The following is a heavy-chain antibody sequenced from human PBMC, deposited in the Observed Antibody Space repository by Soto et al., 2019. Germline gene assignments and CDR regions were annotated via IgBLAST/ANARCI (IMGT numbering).Heavy chain of an antibody. V-gene: IGHV4-59*08. J-gene: IGHJ4*02. D-gene: IGHD4-17*01. CDR3: TRRYGPGFDY. CDR2: IYYSGST. CDR1: GGSINSYY. Sequence: LETLSLTCTVSGGSINSYYLSWIRQPPGKGLEWIGYIYYSGSTNYNPSLKSRVTISVDTSKNQFSLKLSSVTAADTAVYYCTRRYGPGFDYWGQGTLVTVSS.